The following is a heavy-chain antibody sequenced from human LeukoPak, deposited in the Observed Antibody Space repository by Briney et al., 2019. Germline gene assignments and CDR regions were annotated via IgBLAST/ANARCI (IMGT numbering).Heavy chain of an antibody. D-gene: IGHD3-22*01. CDR1: GYTFTSYG. CDR2: ISAYNGNT. CDR3: ARVGYYDSSGYYSGVDY. J-gene: IGHJ4*02. V-gene: IGHV1-18*01. Sequence: GASVKVSCEASGYTFTSYGISWVRQAPGQGLEWMGWISAYNGNTNYAQKLQGRVTMTTDTSTSTAYMELRSLRSDDTAVYYCARVGYYDSSGYYSGVDYWGQGTLVTVSS.